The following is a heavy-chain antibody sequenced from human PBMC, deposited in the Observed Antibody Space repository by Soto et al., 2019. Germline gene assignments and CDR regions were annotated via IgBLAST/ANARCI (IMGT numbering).Heavy chain of an antibody. J-gene: IGHJ4*02. CDR3: AKDRDDYRNYVFDY. CDR1: GFTFTNYA. Sequence: EVQLLESGGGLVQPGGSLRLSCAASGFTFTNYAMTWVRQAPGKGLEWVSISSGSGSGGSTNYADSVKGRFTNSRDNSKNTLYLQMTSLRVEDTAVYYCAKDRDDYRNYVFDYWGQGTLVTVSS. V-gene: IGHV3-23*01. CDR2: SSGSGSGGST. D-gene: IGHD4-4*01.